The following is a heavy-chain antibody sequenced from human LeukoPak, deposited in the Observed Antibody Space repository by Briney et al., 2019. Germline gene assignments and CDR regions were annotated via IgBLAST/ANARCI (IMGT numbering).Heavy chain of an antibody. J-gene: IGHJ4*02. CDR2: IYHSGST. Sequence: PSGTLSLTCAASGGSISIINWWSWVRQPPGKGLEWIGEIYHSGSTNYNPSLKSRVTMSVDKSKNQFSLTLSSVTAADTAVYYCARLGYCSAGSCYSGFDYWGQGTLVTVSS. D-gene: IGHD2-15*01. CDR3: ARLGYCSAGSCYSGFDY. V-gene: IGHV4-4*02. CDR1: GGSISIINW.